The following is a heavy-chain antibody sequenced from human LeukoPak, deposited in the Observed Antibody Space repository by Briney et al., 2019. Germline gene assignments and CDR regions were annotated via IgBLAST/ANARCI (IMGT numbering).Heavy chain of an antibody. CDR3: ASDFPLYYYYMDV. CDR1: GFTFSSFW. J-gene: IGHJ6*03. V-gene: IGHV3-7*01. CDR2: IKQDGSEK. Sequence: GGSLRLSCAASGFTFSSFWMTWVRQAPGKGLEWVANIKQDGSEKYYVDSVKGRFTISRDNAKNSLYLQMNSLRTEDTAVYYCASDFPLYYYYMDVWGKGTTVTVSS. D-gene: IGHD2/OR15-2a*01.